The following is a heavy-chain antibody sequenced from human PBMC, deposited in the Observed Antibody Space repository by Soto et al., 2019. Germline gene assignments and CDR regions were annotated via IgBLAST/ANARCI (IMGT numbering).Heavy chain of an antibody. J-gene: IGHJ4*02. CDR1: GGTFSSYT. CDR2: IIPILGIA. Sequence: QVQLVQSGAEVKQPGSSVKVSCKASGGTFSSYTISWVRQAPGQGHEWMGRIIPILGIANYAQKFQGRVTITADKSSSTAYMELSSLRSEDTAVYYCASFSGVVRGDDDFDYWGQGTLVTVSS. D-gene: IGHD3-10*01. V-gene: IGHV1-69*02. CDR3: ASFSGVVRGDDDFDY.